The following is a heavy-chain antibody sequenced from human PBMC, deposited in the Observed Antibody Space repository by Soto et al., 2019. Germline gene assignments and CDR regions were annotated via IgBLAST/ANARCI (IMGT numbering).Heavy chain of an antibody. V-gene: IGHV3-7*03. D-gene: IGHD6-19*01. CDR2: LTPDGNTK. J-gene: IGHJ4*02. CDR3: AKVGSSGWHFDY. CDR1: GFTFSRYY. Sequence: GGSLRLSCAASGFTFSRYYMTWVRQAPGKGPEWLTNLTPDGNTKSYIPSVKGRFTISRDNSKNTLYLQMSSLRVEDTAAYYCAKVGSSGWHFDYWGQGTLVTVSS.